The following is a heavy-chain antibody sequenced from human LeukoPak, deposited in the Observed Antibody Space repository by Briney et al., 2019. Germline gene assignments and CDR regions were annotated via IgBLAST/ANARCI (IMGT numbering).Heavy chain of an antibody. CDR2: INPSGGST. CDR1: GYTFTSYY. V-gene: IGHV1-46*01. Sequence: ASVKVSFKASGYTFTSYYMHWVRQAPGQGIEWMGLINPSGGSTSYAQKFQGRVTMTRDTSTSTVYMELSSLRSEDTAVYYCARDQGLRVGSYFDYWGQGTLVTVSS. J-gene: IGHJ4*02. CDR3: ARDQGLRVGSYFDY. D-gene: IGHD4-17*01.